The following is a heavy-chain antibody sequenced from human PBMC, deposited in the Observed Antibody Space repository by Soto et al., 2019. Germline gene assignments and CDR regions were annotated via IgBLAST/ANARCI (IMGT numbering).Heavy chain of an antibody. CDR2: IYYSGST. D-gene: IGHD1-1*01. CDR1: GGPISSGDYY. J-gene: IGHJ4*02. V-gene: IGHV4-31*03. Sequence: SETLSLTCTVSGGPISSGDYYWSWIRQHPGKGLEWIGYIYYSGSTYYNPSLKSRVTISVDTSKNQFSLKLSSVTAADTALYYCARWPQLEPRFDYWGQGTLVTVSS. CDR3: ARWPQLEPRFDY.